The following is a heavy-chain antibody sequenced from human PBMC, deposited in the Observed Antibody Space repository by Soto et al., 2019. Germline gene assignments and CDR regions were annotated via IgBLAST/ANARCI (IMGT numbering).Heavy chain of an antibody. CDR3: ARGRYGDY. Sequence: QVHLVQSGAEVKKPGASVKVSCKGSGYTFTSYGITWVRQAPGQGLEWMGWISAHNGNTDYAQKLQGRVTVTRDTSTSTAYMELRSLRSEVTAVYYCARGRYGDYWGQGALVTVSS. J-gene: IGHJ4*02. CDR2: ISAHNGNT. V-gene: IGHV1-18*01. CDR1: GYTFTSYG. D-gene: IGHD1-1*01.